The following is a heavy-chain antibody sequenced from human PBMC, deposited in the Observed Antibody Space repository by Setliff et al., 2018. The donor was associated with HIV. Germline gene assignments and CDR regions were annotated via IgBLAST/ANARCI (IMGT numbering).Heavy chain of an antibody. V-gene: IGHV1-69*06. D-gene: IGHD5-18*01. CDR1: GVTFSNYP. CDR2: IIPIFDTG. Sequence: WASVKVSCKTSGVTFSNYPITWVRQAPGQGLEWMGRIIPIFDTGDYAQKFQGRVTISADRSTSTAYMELSSLRSEDTALYYCAREAYSYGYVLPATRFGYYFDSWGQGTLVTVSS. CDR3: AREAYSYGYVLPATRFGYYFDS. J-gene: IGHJ4*02.